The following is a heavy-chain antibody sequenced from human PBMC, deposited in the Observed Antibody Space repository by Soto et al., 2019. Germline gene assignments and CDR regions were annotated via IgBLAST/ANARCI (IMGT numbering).Heavy chain of an antibody. V-gene: IGHV3-23*01. CDR1: GFTFRIYA. J-gene: IGHJ4*02. D-gene: IGHD6-13*01. CDR3: AKDPQGRSIAAASSPTYYFDS. CDR2: ISGSGGST. Sequence: EVQLLESGGGLVQPGGSLRLSCAASGFTFRIYAMSWVRQAPGKGLEWVSAISGSGGSTYYAGSVKGRFTISRDNSKNTLYLQMNSLRAEDTAVYYCAKDPQGRSIAAASSPTYYFDSWGQGTLVTVSS.